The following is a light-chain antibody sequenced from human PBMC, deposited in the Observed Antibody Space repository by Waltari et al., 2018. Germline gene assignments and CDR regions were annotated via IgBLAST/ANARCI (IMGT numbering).Light chain of an antibody. J-gene: IGKJ1*01. Sequence: IRMTQSPSSLAASTGERVNITCRSSQGISSYLAWYQQKPGKAPKLLMYATSTMQSGVPSRFSGSGSGTDFTLTISCLQSEDFATYYCKQYYTYPRTFGQGTKVET. V-gene: IGKV1-8*01. CDR1: QGISSY. CDR2: ATS. CDR3: KQYYTYPRT.